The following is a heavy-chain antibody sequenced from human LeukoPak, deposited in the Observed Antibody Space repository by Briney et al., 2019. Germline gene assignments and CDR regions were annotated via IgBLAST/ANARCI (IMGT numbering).Heavy chain of an antibody. CDR2: ISGSGGST. J-gene: IGHJ4*02. CDR3: AKGVPGIAAAGTTPLGY. CDR1: GFTFSNYA. Sequence: GGSLRLSCAASGFTFSNYAMAWVRQAPGKGLEWVSAISGSGGSTYYADSVKGRFTISRDNSKNTLYLQMNSLRAEDTAVYYCAKGVPGIAAAGTTPLGYWGQGTLVTVSS. D-gene: IGHD6-13*01. V-gene: IGHV3-23*01.